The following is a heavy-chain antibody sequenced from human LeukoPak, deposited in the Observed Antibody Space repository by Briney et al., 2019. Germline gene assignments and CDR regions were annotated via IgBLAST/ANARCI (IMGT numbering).Heavy chain of an antibody. V-gene: IGHV1-2*02. CDR3: ARDLAGDIVVVPAAQSFDY. CDR1: GYTSTGYY. D-gene: IGHD2-2*01. CDR2: INPNSGGT. J-gene: IGHJ4*02. Sequence: ASVKVSCKASGYTSTGYYMHWVRQAPGQGLEWMGWINPNSGGTNYAQKLQGRVTMTTDTSTSTAYMELRSLRSDDTAVYYCARDLAGDIVVVPAAQSFDYWGQGTLVTVSS.